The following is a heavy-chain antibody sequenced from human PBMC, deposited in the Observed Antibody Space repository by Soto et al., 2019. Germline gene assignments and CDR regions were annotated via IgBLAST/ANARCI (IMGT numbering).Heavy chain of an antibody. CDR3: ARDVRRITTFGSFRPNAFDI. D-gene: IGHD3-3*01. J-gene: IGHJ3*02. Sequence: ASVKVSCKASGYTFTSYGISWVRQAPGQGLEWMGWISAYNGNTNYAQKLQGRVTMTTDTSTSTAYMELRSLRSDDTAVYYCARDVRRITTFGSFRPNAFDIWGQGTMVTVSS. V-gene: IGHV1-18*01. CDR2: ISAYNGNT. CDR1: GYTFTSYG.